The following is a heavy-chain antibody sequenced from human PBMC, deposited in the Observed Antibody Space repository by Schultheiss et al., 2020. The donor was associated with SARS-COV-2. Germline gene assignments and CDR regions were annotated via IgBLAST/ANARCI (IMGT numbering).Heavy chain of an antibody. CDR1: GFTFSSYA. CDR3: ARGGYCSGGSCLLYYYYYYGMDV. V-gene: IGHV3-30-3*01. CDR2: ISYDGSNK. J-gene: IGHJ6*02. D-gene: IGHD2-15*01. Sequence: GGSLRLSCAASGFTFSSYAMHWVRQAPGKGLEWVAVISYDGSNKYYADSVKGRFTISRDNAKNSLYLQMNSLRAEDTAVYYCARGGYCSGGSCLLYYYYYYGMDVWGQGTTVTVSS.